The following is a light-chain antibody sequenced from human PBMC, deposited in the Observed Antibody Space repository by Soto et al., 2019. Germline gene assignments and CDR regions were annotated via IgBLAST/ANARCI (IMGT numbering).Light chain of an antibody. V-gene: IGLV1-40*01. J-gene: IGLJ3*02. CDR1: RSNIGAGYD. CDR2: RNH. Sequence: QAVVTQPPSVSGAPGQRVTISCTGSRSNIGAGYDVHWYQQIPGTAPKLLIYRNHARPSGVPDRFSGSKSGTSASLAITGLQAEDEGDYYCQSYDTSVSGARVFGGGTKVTVL. CDR3: QSYDTSVSGARV.